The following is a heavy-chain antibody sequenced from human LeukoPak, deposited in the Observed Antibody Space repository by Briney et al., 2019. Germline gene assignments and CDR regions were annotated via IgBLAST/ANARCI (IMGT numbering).Heavy chain of an antibody. CDR3: ARHLENGSGSYYNWYYYGMDV. CDR1: GYSFTSYW. V-gene: IGHV5-10-1*01. Sequence: GASLKISCKGSGYSFTSYWISWVRQMPGKGLEWMGRIDPSDSYTNYSPSFQGHVTISADKSISTAYLQWSSLKASDTAMYYCARHLENGSGSYYNWYYYGMDVWGKGTTVTVSS. D-gene: IGHD3-10*01. CDR2: IDPSDSYT. J-gene: IGHJ6*04.